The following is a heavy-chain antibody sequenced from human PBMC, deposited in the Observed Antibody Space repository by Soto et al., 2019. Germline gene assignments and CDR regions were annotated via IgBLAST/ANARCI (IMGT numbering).Heavy chain of an antibody. V-gene: IGHV3-74*01. J-gene: IGHJ4*02. CDR2: ISSDGSSL. CDR3: TRGDTSKLLPHFDC. Sequence: EVDLEESGGGLVQPGGSLRLSCAASGVTLSNFWVHWVRQVPGKGLMWVSRISSDGSSLSYADSVKGRFTISRDNSKKTVFLQRNSLGVEDSGVYYWTRGDTSKLLPHFDCWGQGTLVTVSS. D-gene: IGHD2-15*01. CDR1: GVTLSNFW.